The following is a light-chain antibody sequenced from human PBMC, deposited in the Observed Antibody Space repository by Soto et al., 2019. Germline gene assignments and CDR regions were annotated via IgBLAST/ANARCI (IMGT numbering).Light chain of an antibody. J-gene: IGKJ2*01. CDR2: RAS. Sequence: DIQMTQSPSTLSASVGDRVTITCRASQSISSWLAWYQQKPGKAPTLLIYRASNLQSGVPSRFSGSGSGTEFTLTISSLQPDDFATYYCQRYVGYSLTFGQGTKLEIK. CDR3: QRYVGYSLT. CDR1: QSISSW. V-gene: IGKV1-5*03.